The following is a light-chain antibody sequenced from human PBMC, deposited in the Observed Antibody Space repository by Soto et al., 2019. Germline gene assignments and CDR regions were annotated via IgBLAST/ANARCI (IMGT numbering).Light chain of an antibody. V-gene: IGKV1-5*01. Sequence: DIQMTQSPSTLSGSVGDRVTITCRASQTISSWLAWYQQKPGKAPKLLIHDASSLESGVPSRFSGSGSGTEFTLTISSLQPDDFATYYCQQYGSYSTFGQGTKVDIK. CDR2: DAS. J-gene: IGKJ1*01. CDR3: QQYGSYST. CDR1: QTISSW.